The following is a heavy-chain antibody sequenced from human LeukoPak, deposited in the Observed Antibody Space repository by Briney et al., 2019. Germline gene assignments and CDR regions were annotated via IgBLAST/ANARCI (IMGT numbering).Heavy chain of an antibody. CDR2: IKQDGGEG. V-gene: IGHV3-7*04. CDR1: GFTLSNYC. J-gene: IGHJ4*02. Sequence: QPGGSLRLSCAACGFTLSNYCMTWVRQAPGKGLEWVANIKQDGGEGSYGDSVKGRFTISRDNAKKSLYLQMHSLRAEDTAVYYCARDGYGWESLDYWGQGALVTVSS. CDR3: ARDGYGWESLDY. D-gene: IGHD2-2*03.